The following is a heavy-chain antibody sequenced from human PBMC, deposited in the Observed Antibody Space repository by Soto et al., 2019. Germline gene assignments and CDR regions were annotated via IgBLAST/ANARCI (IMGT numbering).Heavy chain of an antibody. D-gene: IGHD6-13*01. V-gene: IGHV1-8*01. CDR1: GYTFTSYD. Sequence: ASVKVSCKASGYTFTSYDINWVRQATGQGLEWMGWMNPNSGNTGYAQKFQGRVTMTRNTSISTAYMELSSLRSEDTAVYYCARERSAAGTGWFDPWGQGTLVTVPS. CDR3: ARERSAAGTGWFDP. CDR2: MNPNSGNT. J-gene: IGHJ5*02.